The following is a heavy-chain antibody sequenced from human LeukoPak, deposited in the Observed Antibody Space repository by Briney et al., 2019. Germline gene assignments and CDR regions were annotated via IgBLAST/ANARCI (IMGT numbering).Heavy chain of an antibody. CDR2: MNIDGSEK. D-gene: IGHD1-26*01. CDR1: GFVFSNYW. CDR3: ARDPVEWELLLDY. Sequence: GGSLRLSCAASGFVFSNYWMSWVRQAPGKGLEWVANMNIDGSEKYYADSVKGRFSISRDNARNSVYLQMASLRVEDTAVYYCARDPVEWELLLDYWGQGTLVTVSS. V-gene: IGHV3-7*01. J-gene: IGHJ4*02.